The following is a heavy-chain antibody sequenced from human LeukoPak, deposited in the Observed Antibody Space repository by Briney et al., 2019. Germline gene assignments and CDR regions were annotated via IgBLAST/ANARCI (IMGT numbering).Heavy chain of an antibody. CDR1: GYTLTSYY. D-gene: IGHD1-26*01. Sequence: ASVKVSCRASGYTLTSYYLHWVRQAPGQGLEWMGWINPNSGGTNYAQKFQGRVTMTGDTSTDTAYMELSSLRSEDTAVYYCATTGDGRGTYNNYYYGMDVWGQGTTVTVTS. CDR2: INPNSGGT. CDR3: ATTGDGRGTYNNYYYGMDV. V-gene: IGHV1-2*02. J-gene: IGHJ6*02.